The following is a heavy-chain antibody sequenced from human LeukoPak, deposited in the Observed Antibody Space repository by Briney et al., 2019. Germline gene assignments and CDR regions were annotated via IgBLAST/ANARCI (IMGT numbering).Heavy chain of an antibody. D-gene: IGHD4-17*01. CDR1: GFTFSSYS. CDR2: ISYDGSNK. Sequence: GGSLRLSCAASGFTFSSYSMNWVRQAPGKGLEWVAVISYDGSNKYYADSVKGRFTISRDNSKNTLYLQMNSLRAEDTAVYYCARESMTTVTTTFDYWGQGTLVTVSS. J-gene: IGHJ4*02. CDR3: ARESMTTVTTTFDY. V-gene: IGHV3-30*03.